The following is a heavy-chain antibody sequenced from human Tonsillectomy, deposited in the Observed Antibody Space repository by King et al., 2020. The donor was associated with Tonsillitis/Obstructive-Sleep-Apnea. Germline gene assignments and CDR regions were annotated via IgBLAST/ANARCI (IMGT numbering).Heavy chain of an antibody. CDR2: IYSGGST. CDR1: GFTVSSNY. D-gene: IGHD2-2*01. CDR3: ARDTYQLLGVYGMDV. Sequence: EVQLVESGGGLIQPEGSLRLSCAASGFTVSSNYMSWVRQAPGKGLEWVSVIYSGGSTYYADSVKGRFTISRDNSKNTLYLQMNSLRAEDTAVYYCARDTYQLLGVYGMDVWGQGTTVTVSS. J-gene: IGHJ6*02. V-gene: IGHV3-53*01.